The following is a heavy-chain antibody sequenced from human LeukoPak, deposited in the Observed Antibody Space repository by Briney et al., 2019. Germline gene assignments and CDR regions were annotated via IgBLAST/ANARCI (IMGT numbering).Heavy chain of an antibody. J-gene: IGHJ6*03. CDR1: GFTFSSHA. D-gene: IGHD4-17*01. CDR2: ISGSGGST. V-gene: IGHV3-23*01. CDR3: AKYLQDDYGDYGLNYYYMDV. Sequence: GGSLRLSCAASGFTFSSHAMSWVRQAPGKGLEWVSAISGSGGSTYYADSVKGRFTISRDNSKNTLYLQMNSLRAEDTAVYYCAKYLQDDYGDYGLNYYYMDVWGKGTTVTVSS.